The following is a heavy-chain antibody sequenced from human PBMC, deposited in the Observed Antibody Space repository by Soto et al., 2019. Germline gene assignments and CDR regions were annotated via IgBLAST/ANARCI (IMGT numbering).Heavy chain of an antibody. CDR3: ARAPARMGDYFDC. CDR1: GYTFTNYY. D-gene: IGHD1-26*01. CDR2: INTSGGSI. J-gene: IGHJ4*02. Sequence: ASVKVSCKPSGYTFTNYYMHWVRQAPGQGLEWMGIINTSGGSISYAQKFQGRVTMTRDTSTSTVYMELSSLRYEDTAVYYCARAPARMGDYFDCWGQGALVTVSS. V-gene: IGHV1-46*01.